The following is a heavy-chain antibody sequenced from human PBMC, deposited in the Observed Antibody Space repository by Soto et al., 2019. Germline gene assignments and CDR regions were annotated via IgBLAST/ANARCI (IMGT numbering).Heavy chain of an antibody. CDR2: IYKSATT. D-gene: IGHD3-9*01. Sequence: PSKTLSLRCSVSGDSISTVDYFWAWIRQPPGQALEYIGYIYKSATTYYNPSFESRVAISLDTSKSQFSLNVTSVTAADTAVYFFSILRYCLNGRCWQNWCDSRGQGSPVTVSS. CDR1: GDSISTVDYF. CDR3: SILRYCLNGRCWQNWCDS. V-gene: IGHV4-30-4*01. J-gene: IGHJ1*01.